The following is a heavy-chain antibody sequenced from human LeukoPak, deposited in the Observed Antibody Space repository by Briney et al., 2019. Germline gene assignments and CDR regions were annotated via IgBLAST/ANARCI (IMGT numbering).Heavy chain of an antibody. J-gene: IGHJ4*02. Sequence: GSLRLSCAASGFTFSNYGMHWVRQAPGKGLEWVTSIRNDGSNKYYADSVKGRFTISRDNSKNTLYVQMNSLRAEDTAVYYCAKTRRSTVTSYYFDYWGQGTLVTVSS. CDR1: GFTFSNYG. V-gene: IGHV3-30*02. CDR2: IRNDGSNK. D-gene: IGHD4-17*01. CDR3: AKTRRSTVTSYYFDY.